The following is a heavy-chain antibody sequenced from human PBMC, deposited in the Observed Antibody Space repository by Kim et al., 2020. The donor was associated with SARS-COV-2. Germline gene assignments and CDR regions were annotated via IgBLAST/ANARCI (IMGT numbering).Heavy chain of an antibody. CDR3: ARLCDYGGNCLDY. CDR2: IIPIFGTA. J-gene: IGHJ4*02. V-gene: IGHV1-69*13. CDR1: GGTFSSYA. Sequence: ASVKVSCKASGGTFSSYAISWVRQAPGQGLEWMGGIIPIFGTANYAQKFQGRVTITADESTSTAYMELSSLRSEDTAVYYCARLCDYGGNCLDYWGQGTLVTVSS. D-gene: IGHD4-17*01.